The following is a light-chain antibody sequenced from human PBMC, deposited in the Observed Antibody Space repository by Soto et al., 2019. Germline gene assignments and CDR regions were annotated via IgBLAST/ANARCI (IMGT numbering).Light chain of an antibody. V-gene: IGKV3-15*01. Sequence: EIVMTQSPATLSVSPGVRATLSCRASQSVSSNLAWYQQKPGQAPRLLFYGASTRATGLPARFSGSGSGTDFTLTISSLQSEDFAVYYCQQSNKWPYTFGQGTKLEIK. CDR2: GAS. CDR1: QSVSSN. CDR3: QQSNKWPYT. J-gene: IGKJ2*01.